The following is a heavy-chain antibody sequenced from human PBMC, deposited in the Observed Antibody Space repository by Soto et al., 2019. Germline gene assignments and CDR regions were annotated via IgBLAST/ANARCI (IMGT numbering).Heavy chain of an antibody. V-gene: IGHV4-31*03. Sequence: QVQLQESGPGLVKPSQTLSLTCTVSGGSISSGGYYWSWIRQHPGKGLEWIGYIYYSGSTYYNPAHTSRVTISVDASKNQFSLKLSSVTAADTAVYYCAGSPEATVTAFDYWGQGTLVTVSS. D-gene: IGHD4-17*01. J-gene: IGHJ4*02. CDR2: IYYSGST. CDR1: GGSISSGGYY. CDR3: AGSPEATVTAFDY.